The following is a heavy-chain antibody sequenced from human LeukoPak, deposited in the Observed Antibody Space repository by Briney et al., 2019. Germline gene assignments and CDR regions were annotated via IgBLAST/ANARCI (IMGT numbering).Heavy chain of an antibody. Sequence: PSETLSLTCTVSGGSISDFYWSWIRQTPGEGLEWIVDVYYIGTSTYTPSLKSRVTTSVDSSKNQFSLSLRSVTAADTAVYYCARSLRRRKFDPWGEGTLVTVSS. CDR3: ARSLRRRKFDP. V-gene: IGHV4-59*01. CDR1: GGSISDFY. J-gene: IGHJ5*02. D-gene: IGHD3-16*01. CDR2: VYYIGTS.